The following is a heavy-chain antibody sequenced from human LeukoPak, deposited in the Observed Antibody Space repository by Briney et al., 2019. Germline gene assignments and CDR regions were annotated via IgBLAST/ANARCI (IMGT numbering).Heavy chain of an antibody. CDR2: ISGSGGST. D-gene: IGHD6-13*01. CDR3: AKDQGTGIAAAGTSHY. CDR1: GFTFSSYA. V-gene: IGHV3-23*01. Sequence: GGSLRLSCAASGFTFSSYAMSWVRQAPGKGLEWVSVISGSGGSTYYADSVKGRLTISRDNSKNTLYLQMNSLRAEDTAVYYCAKDQGTGIAAAGTSHYWGQGTLVTVSS. J-gene: IGHJ4*02.